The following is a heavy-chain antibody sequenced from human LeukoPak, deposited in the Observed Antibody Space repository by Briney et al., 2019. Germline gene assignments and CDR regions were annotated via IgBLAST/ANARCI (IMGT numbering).Heavy chain of an antibody. CDR3: ARDHWDDSTYDY. CDR2: IIPIFGTA. CDR1: GGTFSSYA. D-gene: IGHD3-3*01. J-gene: IGHJ4*02. Sequence: ASVKVSCKASGGTFSSYAISWVRQAPGQGLEWMGGIIPIFGTANYAQKFQGRVTITADESTSTAYMELSSLRSEDTAVYYCARDHWDDSTYDYWGQGTLVTVSS. V-gene: IGHV1-69*13.